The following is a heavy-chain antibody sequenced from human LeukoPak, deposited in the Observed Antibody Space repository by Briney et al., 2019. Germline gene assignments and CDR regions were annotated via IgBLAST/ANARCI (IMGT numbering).Heavy chain of an antibody. CDR2: INHNGTT. J-gene: IGHJ6*02. CDR3: ARGYLGLNGGV. V-gene: IGHV4-34*01. Sequence: SETLSLTCGVSGGSFSGYYWNWIRQAPGKGLEWIGEINHNGTTSSNPSLKSRVTISVDTSRSRFSLKLNSATAADTAVYYCARGYLGLNGGVWGQGTTVTVSS. D-gene: IGHD1-26*01. CDR1: GGSFSGYY.